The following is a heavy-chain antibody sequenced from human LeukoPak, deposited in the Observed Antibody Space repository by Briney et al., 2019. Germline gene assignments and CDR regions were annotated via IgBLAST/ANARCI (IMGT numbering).Heavy chain of an antibody. J-gene: IGHJ6*03. Sequence: SETLSLTCTVSGYSISSGYYWGWIRPPPGKGLEWIGYIYHSGSTYYNPSLKSRVTISVDRSKNQFSLKLSSVTAADTAVYYCARAPRVGYCSSTSCYRYYYYMDVWGKGTTVTVSS. D-gene: IGHD2-2*03. V-gene: IGHV4-38-2*02. CDR2: IYHSGST. CDR1: GYSISSGYY. CDR3: ARAPRVGYCSSTSCYRYYYYMDV.